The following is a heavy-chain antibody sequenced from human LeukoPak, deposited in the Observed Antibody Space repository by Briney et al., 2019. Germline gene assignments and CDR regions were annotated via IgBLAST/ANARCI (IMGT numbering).Heavy chain of an antibody. J-gene: IGHJ4*02. Sequence: GASVTVSCTASGYTFTSYGISWVRQAPGQGLEWMGWISAYNGNTNYAQKLQGRVTMTTDTSTSTAYMELRSLRSDDTAVYYCATCTNGVCYTGDYWCQGTLDTVSA. D-gene: IGHD2-8*01. CDR3: ATCTNGVCYTGDY. V-gene: IGHV1-18*01. CDR1: GYTFTSYG. CDR2: ISAYNGNT.